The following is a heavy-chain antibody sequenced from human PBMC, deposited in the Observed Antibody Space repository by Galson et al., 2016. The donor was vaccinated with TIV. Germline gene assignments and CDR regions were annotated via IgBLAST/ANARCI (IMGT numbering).Heavy chain of an antibody. Sequence: QSGAEVKKPGESLKISCQGSGFRFTKFWIGWVRQMPGKGLEWMGIVYGLDSDVRYSPSFQGQVTISVDRSITTAYLQWSSLKASDTAIYYCARLPGYCAHGVCSGDYEYGVDVWGQGTTVTVTS. CDR3: ARLPGYCAHGVCSGDYEYGVDV. V-gene: IGHV5-51*01. J-gene: IGHJ6*02. CDR1: GFRFTKFW. CDR2: VYGLDSDV. D-gene: IGHD2-8*01.